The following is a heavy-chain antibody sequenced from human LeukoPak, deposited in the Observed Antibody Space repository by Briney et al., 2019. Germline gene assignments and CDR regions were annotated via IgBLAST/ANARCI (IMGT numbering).Heavy chain of an antibody. CDR1: GFIISSYW. CDR2: IKQDGSEK. Sequence: PGGSVRLSCAASGFIISSYWMSWVRQARGKGLEWVANIKQDGSEKYYVDSVKGRFTISRDNAKNSLYLQMNSLRAEDTAVYYCARARTEDIVVVRGFDPWGQGTLVTVSS. CDR3: ARARTEDIVVVRGFDP. J-gene: IGHJ5*02. V-gene: IGHV3-7*04. D-gene: IGHD2-2*01.